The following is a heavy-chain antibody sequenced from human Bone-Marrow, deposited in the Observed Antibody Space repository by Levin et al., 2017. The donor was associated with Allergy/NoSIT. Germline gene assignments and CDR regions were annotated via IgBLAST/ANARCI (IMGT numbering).Heavy chain of an antibody. CDR1: GYSISTGYY. CDR2: IYPSGGT. CDR3: AREGFGSSAWGIDY. V-gene: IGHV4-38-2*02. D-gene: IGHD6-6*01. Sequence: PSETLSLTCAVSGYSISTGYYWGWIRQPPGKGLEWIGSIYPSGGTYYNPSLRSRVTISVDTSKNQFSLKLSSVTATDTAIYYCAREGFGSSAWGIDYWGQGALVTVSS. J-gene: IGHJ4*02.